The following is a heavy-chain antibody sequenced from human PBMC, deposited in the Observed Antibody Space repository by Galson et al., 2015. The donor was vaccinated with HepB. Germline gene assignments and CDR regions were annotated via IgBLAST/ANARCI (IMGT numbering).Heavy chain of an antibody. CDR3: SRGNYGSGGVPY. CDR2: TYYRSKWYN. CDR1: GDSVSSTSST. V-gene: IGHV6-1*01. Sequence: CAISGDSVSSTSSTWVWVRQSPSRGLEWLGRTYYRSKWYNDYAVSVKGRITINPDTSKNQFSLELKSVTPEDTAVYYCSRGNYGSGGVPYWGQGALVTVSS. D-gene: IGHD6-25*01. J-gene: IGHJ4*02.